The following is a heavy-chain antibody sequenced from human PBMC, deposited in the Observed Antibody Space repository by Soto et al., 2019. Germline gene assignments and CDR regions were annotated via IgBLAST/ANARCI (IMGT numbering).Heavy chain of an antibody. CDR1: GGTFSSYS. V-gene: IGHV1-69*01. CDR2: IIPIFGTA. CDR3: ARDGGRHSGGIDY. Sequence: QVQLVQSGAEVKKPGSSGKVSCKDSGGTFSSYSINWVRQAPGQGLEWMGEIIPIFGTANYAQKFQGRVTITADESTSTAYMELSSLRSEDTAVYYCARDGGRHSGGIDYWGQGTLVTVSS. J-gene: IGHJ4*02. D-gene: IGHD1-26*01.